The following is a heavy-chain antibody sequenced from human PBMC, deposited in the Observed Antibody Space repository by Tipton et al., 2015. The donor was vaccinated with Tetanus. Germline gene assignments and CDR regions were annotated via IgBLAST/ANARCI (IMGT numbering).Heavy chain of an antibody. CDR1: GDSISSSSHY. CDR3: ARDLSGFLFDAFDL. D-gene: IGHD3-22*01. J-gene: IGHJ3*01. Sequence: TLSLTCTVSGDSISSSSHYWGWIRQPPVKGLEWIGRIYISGSTDYNPSLKTRVSMSVGTSKNQFSLKLSSVTASDTAVYYCARDLSGFLFDAFDLWGQGIMVTVSS. V-gene: IGHV4-39*07. CDR2: IYISGST.